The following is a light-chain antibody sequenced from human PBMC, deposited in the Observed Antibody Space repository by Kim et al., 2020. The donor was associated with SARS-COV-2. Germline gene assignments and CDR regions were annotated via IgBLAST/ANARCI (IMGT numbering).Light chain of an antibody. Sequence: PGGTVTLTSDSRTGDVTSGHYPYWFQQKPGQAPRTLIYDTHNKHSWTPARFSGSLLGGKAALTLSGAQPEDEADYYCLLYDSGARVFGGGTQLTVL. CDR1: TGDVTSGHY. CDR2: DTH. CDR3: LLYDSGARV. J-gene: IGLJ3*02. V-gene: IGLV7-46*01.